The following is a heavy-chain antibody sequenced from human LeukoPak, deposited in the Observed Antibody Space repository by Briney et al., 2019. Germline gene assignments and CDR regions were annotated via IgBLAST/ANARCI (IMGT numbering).Heavy chain of an antibody. Sequence: PSQTLSLTCTVSGGSISSGGYYWSWLRQHPGKGLEWIGYIYYSGSTYYNPSLKSRVTISVDTSKNQFSLKLSSVTAADTAVYYCAGDHTGAFDIWGQGTMVTVSS. CDR3: AGDHTGAFDI. CDR2: IYYSGST. CDR1: GGSISSGGYY. J-gene: IGHJ3*02. D-gene: IGHD4-17*01. V-gene: IGHV4-31*03.